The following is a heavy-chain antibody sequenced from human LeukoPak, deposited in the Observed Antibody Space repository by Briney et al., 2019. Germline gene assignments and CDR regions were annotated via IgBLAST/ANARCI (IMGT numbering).Heavy chain of an antibody. CDR3: ARDGDDTANW. J-gene: IGHJ4*02. Sequence: GGSLRLSCAASVFTVGSNYMTWVRQAPGKGLEWVSVIYSGGKTFYADSVKGRFTISRDDSKNTLYLQMNSLRAEDTAIYYCARDGDDTANWWGQGTLVTVSS. D-gene: IGHD5-18*01. CDR2: IYSGGKT. V-gene: IGHV3-53*01. CDR1: VFTVGSNY.